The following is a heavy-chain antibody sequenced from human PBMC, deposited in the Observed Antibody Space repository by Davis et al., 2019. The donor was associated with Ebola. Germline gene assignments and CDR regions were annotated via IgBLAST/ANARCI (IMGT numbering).Heavy chain of an antibody. D-gene: IGHD5-12*01. CDR3: ARTYSGSRIIMDV. Sequence: AASVKVSCKASGDTFKTYTVAWVRQAPGQGLEWMGGIIPVFGTTDYAPRFQGRVTLTADESTSTAYMELTGLTSDDTAVYFCARTYSGSRIIMDVWGKGTTVTVSS. V-gene: IGHV1-69*13. CDR2: IIPVFGTT. J-gene: IGHJ6*04. CDR1: GDTFKTYT.